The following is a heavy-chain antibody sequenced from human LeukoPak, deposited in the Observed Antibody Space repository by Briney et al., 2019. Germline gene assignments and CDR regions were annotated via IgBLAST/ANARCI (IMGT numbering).Heavy chain of an antibody. CDR2: INHSGST. D-gene: IGHD6-19*01. CDR1: GGSFSGYY. V-gene: IGHV4-34*01. CDR3: AREYNSGFDY. J-gene: IGHJ4*02. Sequence: PSETLSLTCAVYGGSFSGYYWSWIRQPPGKGLEWIGEINHSGSTNYNPSLKSRVTISVDTSKNQFSLKLSSVTAADTAVYFCAREYNSGFDYWGQGTLVTVSS.